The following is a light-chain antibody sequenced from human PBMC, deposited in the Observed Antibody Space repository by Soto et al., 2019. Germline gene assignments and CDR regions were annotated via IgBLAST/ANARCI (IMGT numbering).Light chain of an antibody. CDR3: AAWDSSLNAHLL. J-gene: IGLJ2*01. V-gene: IGLV1-44*01. CDR1: SSNIGSNP. CDR2: SNN. Sequence: QAVVTQPPSASGTPGQRVTISCSGSSSNIGSNPVNWYQQLPGTAPKLLIYSNNQRPSAVPDRFSGSKSGTSASLAISALQSEDEADYYCAAWDSSLNAHLLFGGGTKLTVL.